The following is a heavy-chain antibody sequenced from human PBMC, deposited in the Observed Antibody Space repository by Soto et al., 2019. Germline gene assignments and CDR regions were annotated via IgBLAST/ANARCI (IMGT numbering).Heavy chain of an antibody. J-gene: IGHJ4*02. Sequence: GSLRLSCAASGFTLSGSAVHCVRQAPGKGLEWVGRIRSKANNYATTYGAPVKGRFTISRDDSKNTAYLQMNSLITEDTAVYFCSSPSRASCSGATCYDYWGQGTLVTVYS. CDR1: GFTLSGSA. V-gene: IGHV3-73*01. CDR2: IRSKANNYAT. D-gene: IGHD2-15*01. CDR3: SSPSRASCSGATCYDY.